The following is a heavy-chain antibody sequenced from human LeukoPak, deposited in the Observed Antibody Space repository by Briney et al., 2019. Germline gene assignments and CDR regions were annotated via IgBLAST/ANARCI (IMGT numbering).Heavy chain of an antibody. CDR3: AKEAVLFDV. J-gene: IGHJ3*01. CDR1: GLTFSSYG. CDR2: IRSDGSKE. Sequence: GGSLRLSCAASGLTFSSYGMHWVRQAPGKGLEWVAYIRSDGSKEYHADSVKGRFIISRDNSKKILYLQMNSLRAEDTAMYYCAKEAVLFDVWGQGAMVTVSS. D-gene: IGHD3-10*01. V-gene: IGHV3-30*02.